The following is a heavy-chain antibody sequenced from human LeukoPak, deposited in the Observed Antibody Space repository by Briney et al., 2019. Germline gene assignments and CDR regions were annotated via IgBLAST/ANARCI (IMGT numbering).Heavy chain of an antibody. J-gene: IGHJ4*02. V-gene: IGHV3-30*04. CDR2: ISYDGSNK. Sequence: PGRSLRLSCAASGFTFSSYAMHWVRQAPGKGLEWVAVISYDGSNKYYADSVKGRFTISRDNSKNTLYLQMNSLRAEDTAVYYCASGYDLRGGIDYWGQGTLVTVSS. D-gene: IGHD5-18*01. CDR1: GFTFSSYA. CDR3: ASGYDLRGGIDY.